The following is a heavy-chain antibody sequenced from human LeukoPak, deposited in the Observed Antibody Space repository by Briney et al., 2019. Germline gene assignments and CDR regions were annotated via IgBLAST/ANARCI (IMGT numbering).Heavy chain of an antibody. CDR1: GFTVSSNY. J-gene: IGHJ4*02. CDR2: IYSGGST. CDR3: ARGKQEAGYNLGYFDY. D-gene: IGHD5-12*01. V-gene: IGHV3-53*01. Sequence: GGSLRLSCAASGFTVSSNYMSWVRQAPGKGLEWVSVIYSGGSTYYADSVKGRFTISRDNSKNTLYLQMNSLRAEDTAVYYCARGKQEAGYNLGYFDYWGQGTLVTVSS.